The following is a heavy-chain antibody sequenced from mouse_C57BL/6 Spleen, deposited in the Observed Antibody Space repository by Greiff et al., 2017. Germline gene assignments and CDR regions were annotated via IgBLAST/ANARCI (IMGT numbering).Heavy chain of an antibody. CDR1: GFTFSSYA. Sequence: EVQRVESGGGLVKPGGSLKLSCAASGFTFSSYAMSWVRQTPEKRLEWVATISDGGSYTYYPDNVKGRFTISRDNAKNNLYLQMSHLKSEDTAMYYCARDYYGSSYGYFDVWGTGTTVTVSS. V-gene: IGHV5-4*01. D-gene: IGHD1-1*01. CDR2: ISDGGSYT. CDR3: ARDYYGSSYGYFDV. J-gene: IGHJ1*03.